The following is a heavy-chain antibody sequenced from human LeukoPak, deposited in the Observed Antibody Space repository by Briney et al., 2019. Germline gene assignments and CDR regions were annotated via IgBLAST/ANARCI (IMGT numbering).Heavy chain of an antibody. CDR2: IYYSGST. J-gene: IGHJ5*02. CDR3: ARPRRPRRNYDPQPFDP. D-gene: IGHD1-7*01. Sequence: SETLSLTCTVSGGSISNYYWTWIRQPPGKGLEWIGYIYYSGSTNYNPSLKSRVTISVDTSKNQFSLKLSSVTAADTAVYYCARPRRPRRNYDPQPFDPWGQGTLVTVSS. CDR1: GGSISNYY. V-gene: IGHV4-59*12.